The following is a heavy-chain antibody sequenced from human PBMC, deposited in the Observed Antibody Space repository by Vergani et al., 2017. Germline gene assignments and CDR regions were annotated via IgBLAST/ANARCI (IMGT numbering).Heavy chain of an antibody. CDR1: GFTFSSYS. J-gene: IGHJ6*03. V-gene: IGHV3-21*01. CDR2: ISSSSSYI. CDR3: ARDPSNYKGYYYYYYCMDV. D-gene: IGHD4-11*01. Sequence: EVQLVESGGGLVKPGGSLRLSCAASGFTFSSYSMNWVRQAPGKGLEWVSSISSSSSYIYYADSVKGRFTISRDNAKNSLYLQMNSLRAEDTAVYYCARDPSNYKGYYYYYYCMDVWGKGTTVTVSS.